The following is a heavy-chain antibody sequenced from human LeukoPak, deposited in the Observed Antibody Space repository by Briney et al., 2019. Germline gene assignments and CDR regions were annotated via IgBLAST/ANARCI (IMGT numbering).Heavy chain of an antibody. CDR3: ARLVIFYGWFDP. CDR1: GGSISSSSYY. V-gene: IGHV4-39*01. J-gene: IGHJ5*02. CDR2: IYYSGST. Sequence: SETLSLTCTVSGGSISSSSYYWGWIRQPPGKGLEWIGSIYYSGSTYYNPSLKSRVTISVDTSKNQFSLKLSSVTAADTAVYYCARLVIFYGWFDPWGQGTLVTVSS. D-gene: IGHD3-9*01.